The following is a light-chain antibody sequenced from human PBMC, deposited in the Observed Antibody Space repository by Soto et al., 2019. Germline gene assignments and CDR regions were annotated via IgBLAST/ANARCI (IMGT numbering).Light chain of an antibody. V-gene: IGLV2-11*01. Sequence: QSALTQPRSVSGSPGQSVTISCTGTSSDVGGYNYVSWYQQHPGKAPKLMIYDVSKRPSGVPDRFSGSKSGNTASLTISGRQAEDEADYYCCSYAGSYTWYVFGTGTKVTVL. J-gene: IGLJ1*01. CDR2: DVS. CDR3: CSYAGSYTWYV. CDR1: SSDVGGYNY.